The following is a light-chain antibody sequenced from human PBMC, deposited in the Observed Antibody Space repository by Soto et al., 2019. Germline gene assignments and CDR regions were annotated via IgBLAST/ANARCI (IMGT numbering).Light chain of an antibody. Sequence: ETVLTQSPGTLSLSPGERATLSCRASQTIRSNYLAWYRQTPGQAPRLRIYGASNRATGIADTFSGSGSGTDFTLIISRLEPEDFALYYCQQYGSSPWTFGQGTKVEIK. CDR2: GAS. J-gene: IGKJ1*01. CDR3: QQYGSSPWT. V-gene: IGKV3-20*01. CDR1: QTIRSNY.